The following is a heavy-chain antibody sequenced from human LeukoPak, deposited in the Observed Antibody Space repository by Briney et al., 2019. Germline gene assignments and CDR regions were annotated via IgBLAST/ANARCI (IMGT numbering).Heavy chain of an antibody. J-gene: IGHJ6*02. CDR1: GYTFTVYY. V-gene: IGHV1-2*06. CDR2: INPNSGGT. CDR3: ARDGLLSGVSIYYYYGMDV. D-gene: IGHD2/OR15-2a*01. Sequence: ASVKVSCKASGYTFTVYYMHWVRQAPGQGLEWMGRINPNSGGTNYAQKFQGRDTMTRDTSISTAYMELSRLRSDDTAVYYCARDGLLSGVSIYYYYGMDVWGQGTTVIVFS.